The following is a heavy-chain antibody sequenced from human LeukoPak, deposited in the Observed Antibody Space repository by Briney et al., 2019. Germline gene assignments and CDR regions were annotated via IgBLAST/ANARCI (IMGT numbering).Heavy chain of an antibody. D-gene: IGHD4-17*01. V-gene: IGHV1-69*04. CDR1: GGTFSSYA. CDR2: IIPILGIA. Sequence: SVKVSCKASGGTFSSYAISWVRQAPGQGLEWMGRIIPILGIANYAQKFQGRVTITADKSTSTAYMELSSLRSEDTAVYYCARSYYGDYGNFDYWGQGTLVTVSS. CDR3: ARSYYGDYGNFDY. J-gene: IGHJ4*02.